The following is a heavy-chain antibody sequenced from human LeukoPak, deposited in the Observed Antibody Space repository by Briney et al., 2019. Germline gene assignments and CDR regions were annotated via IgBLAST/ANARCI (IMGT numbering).Heavy chain of an antibody. V-gene: IGHV4-4*07. CDR1: GGSIGSYY. J-gene: IGHJ6*02. CDR2: IYTSGST. CDR3: ARGILGYSGYDLVRRHREYYYYGMDV. D-gene: IGHD5-12*01. Sequence: SETLSLTCTVSGGSIGSYYWSWIRQPAGKGLEWIGRIYTSGSTNYNPSLKSRVTMSVDTSKNQFSLKLSSVTAADTAVYYCARGILGYSGYDLVRRHREYYYYGMDVWGQGTTVTVSS.